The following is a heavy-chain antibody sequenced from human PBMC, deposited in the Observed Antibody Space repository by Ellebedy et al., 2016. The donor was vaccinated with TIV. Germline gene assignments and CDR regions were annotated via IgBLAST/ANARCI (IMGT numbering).Heavy chain of an antibody. Sequence: GGSLRLSXAASGFSVSSNYMSWVRQPPGKGLEGVSIIYSGSRASYADSVKGRFTISRDNARNSLYLQMSSLRAEDTAVYYCAREGRHYGGNSGIDYWGQGTLVTVSS. J-gene: IGHJ4*02. D-gene: IGHD4-23*01. V-gene: IGHV3-53*01. CDR3: AREGRHYGGNSGIDY. CDR1: GFSVSSNY. CDR2: IYSGSRA.